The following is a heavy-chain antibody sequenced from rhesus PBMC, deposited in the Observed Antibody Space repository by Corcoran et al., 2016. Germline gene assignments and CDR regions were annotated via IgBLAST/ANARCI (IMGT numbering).Heavy chain of an antibody. CDR2: IYGSGGGT. V-gene: IGHV4-106*01. CDR3: ASLIAAAYFDY. D-gene: IGHD6-25*01. J-gene: IGHJ4*01. Sequence: QVQLQESGPGLVKPSETLSLTCAVSGGPISDDYYWRWIRQPPGKGLEWIGYIYGSGGGTNYNPSLKNRVTISIDTSKNQFSRKLSSVTAADTAVYYCASLIAAAYFDYWGQGVLVTVSS. CDR1: GGPISDDYY.